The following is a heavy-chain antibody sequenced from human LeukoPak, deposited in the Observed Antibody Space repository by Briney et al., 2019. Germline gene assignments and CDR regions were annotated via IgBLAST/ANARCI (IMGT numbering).Heavy chain of an antibody. Sequence: SETLSLTCAVYGGSFSGYYWSWIRQPPGKGLEGIGEIDHSGSTHYNPSLKSRVTLSLDTSKNQFSLKLSSVTAADTAVYYCARDLVTVTKGFDIWGQGTMVSVSS. CDR2: IDHSGST. CDR1: GGSFSGYY. CDR3: ARDLVTVTKGFDI. J-gene: IGHJ3*02. V-gene: IGHV4-34*01. D-gene: IGHD4-17*01.